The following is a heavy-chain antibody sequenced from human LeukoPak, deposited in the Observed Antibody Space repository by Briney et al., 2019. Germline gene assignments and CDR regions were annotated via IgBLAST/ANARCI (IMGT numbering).Heavy chain of an antibody. J-gene: IGHJ3*02. CDR3: AREGLGGDTDAFDI. Sequence: PSETLSLTCTVSGGSISSYYWSWIRQPAGKGLEWIGRIYTSGSTNYNPSLKSRVTMSVDTSKNQFSLKLSSVTAADTAVYYCAREGLGGDTDAFDIWGQGTMVTVSS. CDR2: IYTSGST. D-gene: IGHD3-16*01. V-gene: IGHV4-4*07. CDR1: GGSISSYY.